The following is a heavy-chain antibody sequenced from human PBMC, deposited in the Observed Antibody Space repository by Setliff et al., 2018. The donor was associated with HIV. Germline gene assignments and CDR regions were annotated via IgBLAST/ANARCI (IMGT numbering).Heavy chain of an antibody. CDR2: IYYSGST. CDR1: GGSISSSGYY. D-gene: IGHD5-18*01. V-gene: IGHV4-39*02. J-gene: IGHJ3*01. Sequence: SETLSLTCTVSGGSISSSGYYWGWIRQPPGSGLEWIGSIYYSGSTYYNQSLKSRVTISVDTSKNHFSLKLSSVTAADTAVYYCARRRGYGYGSDAFDFWGQGTMVTVSS. CDR3: ARRRGYGYGSDAFDF.